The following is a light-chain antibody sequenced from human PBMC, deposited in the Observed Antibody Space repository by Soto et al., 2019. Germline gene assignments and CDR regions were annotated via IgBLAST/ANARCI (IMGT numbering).Light chain of an antibody. CDR2: GAA. J-gene: IGKJ1*01. V-gene: IGKV3-20*01. CDR1: QSVNRGF. Sequence: EIVLTQSPDTLSLSPGERATLSCRASQSVNRGFLAWYQLKPGQAPRLLIYGAASRATGVPDRFSGSGSGTDFTLPISSLQPADFAVYYCQQYVSSPRTFGQGTKLEIK. CDR3: QQYVSSPRT.